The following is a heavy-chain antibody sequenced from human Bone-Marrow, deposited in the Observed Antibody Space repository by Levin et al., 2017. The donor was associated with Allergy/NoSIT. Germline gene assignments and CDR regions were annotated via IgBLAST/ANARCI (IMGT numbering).Heavy chain of an antibody. CDR1: DFTFSAYN. V-gene: IGHV3-21*01. J-gene: IGHJ2*01. Sequence: PGGSLRLSCAASDFTFSAYNMNWVRQTPGRGLEWVSSIRNSRSSIFYADSVKGRFIISRDNAKNLLYLEVNSLRPEDTAVYYCARSARWGYWYFDLWGRGTLVSVSS. CDR2: IRNSRSSI. CDR3: ARSARWGYWYFDL. D-gene: IGHD7-27*01.